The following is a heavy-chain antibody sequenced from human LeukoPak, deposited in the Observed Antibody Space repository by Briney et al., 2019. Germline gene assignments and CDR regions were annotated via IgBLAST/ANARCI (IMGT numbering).Heavy chain of an antibody. J-gene: IGHJ3*02. Sequence: SETLSLTCTVSGGSISSYYWSWIRQPPGKGLEWIGYIYYSGSTNYNPSLKSRVTISVDTPKNQFSLKLSSVTAADTAVYYCARGAAGYSYGHDAFDIWGQGTMVTVSS. D-gene: IGHD5-18*01. CDR3: ARGAAGYSYGHDAFDI. CDR2: IYYSGST. CDR1: GGSISSYY. V-gene: IGHV4-59*01.